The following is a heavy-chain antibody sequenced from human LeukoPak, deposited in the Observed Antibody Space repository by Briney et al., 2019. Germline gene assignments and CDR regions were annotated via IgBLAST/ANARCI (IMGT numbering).Heavy chain of an antibody. J-gene: IGHJ4*02. Sequence: PSETLSLTCTVSGGSISSSNYYWGWIRQPPGKGLEWIASIHYSETTYYNPSLKSRVTISVDTSKNQFSLKLSSVTAADTAVYYCASPPSELLRLGELSLIYWGQGTLVTVSS. CDR3: ASPPSELLRLGELSLIY. CDR1: GGSISSSNYY. D-gene: IGHD3-16*02. V-gene: IGHV4-39*07. CDR2: IHYSETT.